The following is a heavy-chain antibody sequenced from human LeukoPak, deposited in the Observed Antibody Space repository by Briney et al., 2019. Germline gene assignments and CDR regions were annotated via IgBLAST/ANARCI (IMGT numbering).Heavy chain of an antibody. J-gene: IGHJ4*02. CDR2: IYYSGST. CDR3: ARGRRSAYSSSWYVVGDY. Sequence: SETLSLTCTVSGGSISSSSYYWGWIRQSPGKGLEWIGSIYYSGSTYYNPSLKSRVTISVDTSKNQFSLKLSSVTAADTAVYYCARGRRSAYSSSWYVVGDYWGQGTLVTVSS. CDR1: GGSISSSSYY. V-gene: IGHV4-39*01. D-gene: IGHD6-13*01.